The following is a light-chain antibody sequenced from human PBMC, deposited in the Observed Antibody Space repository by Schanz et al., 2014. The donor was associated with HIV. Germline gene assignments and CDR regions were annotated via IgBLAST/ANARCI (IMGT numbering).Light chain of an antibody. J-gene: IGKJ4*01. V-gene: IGKV3-20*01. CDR1: ESVSSSL. CDR3: QQCYSTPPT. Sequence: EIVLTQSPGTLSLSPGERATLSCRASESVSSSLLAWYQQTPGQAPRLLIYGASTRVTGIPARFSGSGSGTEFTLTISSLQSEDVAVYYCQQCYSTPPTFGGGTKVEIK. CDR2: GAS.